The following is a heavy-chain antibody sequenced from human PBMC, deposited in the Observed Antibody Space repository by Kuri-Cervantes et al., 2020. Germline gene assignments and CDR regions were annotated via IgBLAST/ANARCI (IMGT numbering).Heavy chain of an antibody. CDR1: GFTFSDYY. Sequence: GESLKISCAASGFTFSDYYMSWIRQAPGKGPEWVSYISSSGSTIYYADSVKGRFTISRDNAKNSLYLQMNSLRAEDTAVYYCARLKVHTAMEQTYYYYGMDVWGQGTTVTVSS. J-gene: IGHJ6*02. CDR3: ARLKVHTAMEQTYYYYGMDV. D-gene: IGHD5-18*01. V-gene: IGHV3-11*01. CDR2: ISSSGSTI.